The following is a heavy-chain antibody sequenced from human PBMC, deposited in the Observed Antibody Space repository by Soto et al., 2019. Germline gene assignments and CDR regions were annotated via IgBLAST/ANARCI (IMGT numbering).Heavy chain of an antibody. CDR1: GGSFSGYY. CDR2: IYYSGST. J-gene: IGHJ4*02. D-gene: IGHD2-2*02. CDR3: ARVQCSSTSCYTPLHFDY. Sequence: PSETLSLTCAVYGGSFSGYYWSWIRQPPGKGLEWIGYIYYSGSTNYNPSLKSRVTISVDTSKNQFSLKLSSVTAADTAVYYCARVQCSSTSCYTPLHFDYWGQGTLVTVSS. V-gene: IGHV4-59*01.